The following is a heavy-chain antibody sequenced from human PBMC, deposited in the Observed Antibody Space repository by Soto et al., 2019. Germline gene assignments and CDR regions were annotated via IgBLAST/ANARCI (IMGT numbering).Heavy chain of an antibody. D-gene: IGHD3-22*01. Sequence: SETLSLTCTVSGGSISGYYWSWIRQPPGKGLEWIGYIYYSGSTIYNPSLKSRVTISVDTSKNQFSLKLSSVTAADAAVYYCARARYDSSGYYYFDYWGQGTLVTVSS. CDR3: ARARYDSSGYYYFDY. V-gene: IGHV4-59*01. CDR2: IYYSGST. CDR1: GGSISGYY. J-gene: IGHJ4*02.